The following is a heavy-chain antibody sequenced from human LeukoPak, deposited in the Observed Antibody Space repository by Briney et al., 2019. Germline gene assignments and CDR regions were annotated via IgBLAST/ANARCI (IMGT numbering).Heavy chain of an antibody. Sequence: PGGSPRLSCAASGFTFDDYAMHWVRQAPGKGLEWVSGISWNSGSIGYADSVKGRFTISRDNAKNSLYLQMNSLRAEDTALYYCAKDSYGGNSIGYYGMDVWGQGTTVTVSS. J-gene: IGHJ6*02. CDR1: GFTFDDYA. CDR2: ISWNSGSI. D-gene: IGHD4-23*01. V-gene: IGHV3-9*01. CDR3: AKDSYGGNSIGYYGMDV.